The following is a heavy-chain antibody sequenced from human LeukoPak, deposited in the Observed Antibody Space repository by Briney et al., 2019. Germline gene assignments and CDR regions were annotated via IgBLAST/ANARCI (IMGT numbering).Heavy chain of an antibody. Sequence: KAAGSLRLSCAASGFTFSTYYMNWVRQAPGKGLEWVSFITGSSSYIYYTDSVKGRFTISRDNAKNSLFLQMNSLRDEDTAVYYCASGFSSSPYFDYWGQGTLVTVSS. CDR3: ASGFSSSPYFDY. CDR1: GFTFSTYY. J-gene: IGHJ4*02. V-gene: IGHV3-21*01. D-gene: IGHD6-6*01. CDR2: ITGSSSYI.